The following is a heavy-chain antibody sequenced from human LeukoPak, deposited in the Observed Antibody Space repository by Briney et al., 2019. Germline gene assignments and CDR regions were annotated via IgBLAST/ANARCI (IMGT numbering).Heavy chain of an antibody. CDR3: ARDGRLGWSVDAFDI. V-gene: IGHV3-30-3*01. Sequence: GGSLRLSCAASGFTFSSYAMHWVRQAPGKGLEWVAVISYDGSNKYYADSVKGRFTISRDNAKNSLYLQMNSLRAEDTAVYYCARDGRLGWSVDAFDIWGQGTMVTVSS. CDR2: ISYDGSNK. CDR1: GFTFSSYA. D-gene: IGHD6-19*01. J-gene: IGHJ3*02.